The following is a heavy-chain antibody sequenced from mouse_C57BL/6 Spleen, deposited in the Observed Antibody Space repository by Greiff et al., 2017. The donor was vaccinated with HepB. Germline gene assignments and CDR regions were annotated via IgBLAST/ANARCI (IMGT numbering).Heavy chain of an antibody. V-gene: IGHV1-82*01. CDR1: GYAFSSSW. CDR3: AREGSYYGSSYGYFDV. D-gene: IGHD1-1*01. J-gene: IGHJ1*03. Sequence: QVQLQQSGPELVKPGASVKISCKASGYAFSSSWMNWVKQRPGKGLEWIGRIYPGDGDTNYNGKFKGKATLTADKSSSTAYMQLSSLTAEDSAVYFCAREGSYYGSSYGYFDVWGTGTTVTVSS. CDR2: IYPGDGDT.